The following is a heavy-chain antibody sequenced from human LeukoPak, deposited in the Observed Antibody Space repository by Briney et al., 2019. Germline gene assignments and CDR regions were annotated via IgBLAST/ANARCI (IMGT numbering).Heavy chain of an antibody. CDR3: ATDLWAPRPFDP. V-gene: IGHV1-2*02. J-gene: IGHJ5*02. CDR2: INPNSGGT. CDR1: GGTFSSYA. D-gene: IGHD1-26*01. Sequence: APVKVSCKASGGTFSSYAISWVRQAPGQGLEWMGWINPNSGGTNYAQKFQGRVTMTRDTSISTAYMELSSLRSEDTAVYYCATDLWAPRPFDPWGQGTLVTVSS.